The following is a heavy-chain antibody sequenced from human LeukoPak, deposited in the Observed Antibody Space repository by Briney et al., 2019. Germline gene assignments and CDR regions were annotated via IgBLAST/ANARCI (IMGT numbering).Heavy chain of an antibody. CDR2: ISAGGDIT. J-gene: IGHJ5*02. D-gene: IGHD3-10*01. CDR1: GFTFSSYA. CDR3: AKDDQVWFGELLLNWFDP. V-gene: IGHV3-23*01. Sequence: GGSLRLSCAASGFTFSSYAMSWVRQAPGKGLEWVSGISAGGDITYYADSVKGRFTISRDNFKNTLYLQMNSLRAEDTAVYYCAKDDQVWFGELLLNWFDPWGQGTLVTVSS.